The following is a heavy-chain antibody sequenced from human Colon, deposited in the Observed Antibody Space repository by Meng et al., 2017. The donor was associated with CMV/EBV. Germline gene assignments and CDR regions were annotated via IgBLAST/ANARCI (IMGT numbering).Heavy chain of an antibody. CDR1: GYTFTSYD. J-gene: IGHJ4*02. CDR2: MNPDSGAT. CDR3: ARGPYGSGSYRFEF. V-gene: IGHV1-8*01. D-gene: IGHD3-10*01. Sequence: ASVKVSCKASGYTFTSYDIHWVRQATGQGLEWMGWMNPDSGATVYVQKFQGRVTMTRDTSRSTAFIELSSLRSEDTAVYFCARGPYGSGSYRFEFWGQGILVTVSS.